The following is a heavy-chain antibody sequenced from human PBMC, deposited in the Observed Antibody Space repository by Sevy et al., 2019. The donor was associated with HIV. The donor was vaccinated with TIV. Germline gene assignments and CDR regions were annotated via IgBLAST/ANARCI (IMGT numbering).Heavy chain of an antibody. V-gene: IGHV1-18*04. J-gene: IGHJ4*02. CDR2: INTYNGNT. CDR3: ARGQNWNLDC. Sequence: ASVKVSCKTSGYTFTNYIITWIRQAPGQGLEWMGWINTYNGNTNYAQKFQGRVTMTTDPSTTTGYMELKSLRSDDTAVYYCARGQNWNLDCWGQGTPVTVSS. CDR1: GYTFTNYI. D-gene: IGHD1-1*01.